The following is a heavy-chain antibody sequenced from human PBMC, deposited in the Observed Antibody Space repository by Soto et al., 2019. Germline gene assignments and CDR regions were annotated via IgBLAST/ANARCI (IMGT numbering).Heavy chain of an antibody. CDR1: GFTFSSYA. J-gene: IGHJ4*02. V-gene: IGHV3-23*01. Sequence: EVQLLESGGGLVQPGGSLRLSCAASGFTFSSYAMSWVRQAPGKGLEWVSAISGSGGSKYDADSVKGRFTISRENSKNTLFLTMNSVRAADTAVYYCAKDRGGHPVYYYDSSGYYYCYWGQGSMVTVS. CDR2: ISGSGGSK. D-gene: IGHD3-22*01. CDR3: AKDRGGHPVYYYDSSGYYYCY.